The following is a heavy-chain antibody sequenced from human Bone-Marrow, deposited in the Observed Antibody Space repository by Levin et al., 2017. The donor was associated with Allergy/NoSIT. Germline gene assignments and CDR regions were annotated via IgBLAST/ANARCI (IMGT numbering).Heavy chain of an antibody. J-gene: IGHJ6*03. Sequence: PGGSLRLSCAASGFTFSSYSMNWVRQAPGKGLEWVSSISSSSSYIYYADSVKGRFTISRDNAKNSLYLQMNSLRAEDTALYYCARVHGYYYYMDVWGKGTTVTVSS. CDR1: GFTFSSYS. CDR3: ARVHGYYYYMDV. V-gene: IGHV3-21*01. CDR2: ISSSSSYI.